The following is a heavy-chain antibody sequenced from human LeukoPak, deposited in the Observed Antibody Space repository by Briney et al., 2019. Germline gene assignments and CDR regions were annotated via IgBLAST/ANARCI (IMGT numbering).Heavy chain of an antibody. Sequence: GSLRLSCAASGFTFSSYAMSWIRQPPGKGLEWIGYIYYSGSTNYNPSLKSRVTISVDTSKNQFSLKLSSVTAADTAVYYCAREKGNSYGYDYWGQGTLVTVSS. V-gene: IGHV4-59*12. CDR3: AREKGNSYGYDY. CDR1: GFTFSSYA. CDR2: IYYSGST. J-gene: IGHJ4*02. D-gene: IGHD5-18*01.